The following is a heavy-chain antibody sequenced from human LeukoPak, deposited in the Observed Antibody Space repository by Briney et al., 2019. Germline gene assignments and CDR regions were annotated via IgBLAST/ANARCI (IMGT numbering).Heavy chain of an antibody. D-gene: IGHD3-3*01. CDR3: ARVGSGGYYDFWSGPEGRNWFDP. CDR2: IYTSGST. Sequence: SETLSLTCTVSGGSISSSSYYWGWIRQPPGKGLEWIGRIYTSGSTTYNSSLKSRVTISLDTSKNHFSLRLSSVTAADTAVYYCARVGSGGYYDFWSGPEGRNWFDPWGQGTLVTVSS. V-gene: IGHV4-39*02. J-gene: IGHJ5*02. CDR1: GGSISSSSYY.